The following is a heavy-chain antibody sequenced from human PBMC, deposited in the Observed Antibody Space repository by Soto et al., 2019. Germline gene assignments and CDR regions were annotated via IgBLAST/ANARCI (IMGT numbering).Heavy chain of an antibody. J-gene: IGHJ2*01. CDR2: ISYDGSNK. CDR1: GFTFSSYG. D-gene: IGHD1-26*01. CDR3: AKSAVGWYCDL. Sequence: QVQLVESGGGVVQPGRSLRLSCAASGFTFSSYGMHWVRKAPGKGLEWVAVISYDGSNKYYADSVKGRFTIYRDNSKNTLYLQMHSLRAEDTAVYYCAKSAVGWYCDLWGLGTLVTVSS. V-gene: IGHV3-30*18.